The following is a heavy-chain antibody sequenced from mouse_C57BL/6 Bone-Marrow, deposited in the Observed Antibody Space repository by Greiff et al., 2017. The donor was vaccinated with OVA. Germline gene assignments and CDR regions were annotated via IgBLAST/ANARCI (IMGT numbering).Heavy chain of an antibody. CDR1: GYTFTSYW. V-gene: IGHV1-59*01. CDR2: IDPSDSYT. J-gene: IGHJ3*01. CDR3: ARDYGSSLAY. D-gene: IGHD1-1*01. Sequence: QVQLQQPGAELVRPGTSVKLSCKASGYTFTSYWMHWVKQRPGQGLEWIGVIDPSDSYTNYNQKFKGKAPLTVDTSSSTAYMQLSSLTSEDSAVYYCARDYGSSLAYWGQGTLVTVSA.